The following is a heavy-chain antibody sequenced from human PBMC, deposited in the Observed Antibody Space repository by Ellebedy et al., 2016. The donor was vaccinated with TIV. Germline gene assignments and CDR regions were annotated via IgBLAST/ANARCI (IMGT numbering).Heavy chain of an antibody. CDR1: GFTFSSYA. V-gene: IGHV3-30-3*01. J-gene: IGHJ5*02. Sequence: GESLKISXAASGFTFSSYAMHWVRQAPGKGLEWVAVISYDGSNKYYADSVKGRFTISRDNSKNTLYLQMNSLRAEDTAVYYCARERRDQRGWFDPWGQGTLVTVSS. CDR3: ARERRDQRGWFDP. CDR2: ISYDGSNK.